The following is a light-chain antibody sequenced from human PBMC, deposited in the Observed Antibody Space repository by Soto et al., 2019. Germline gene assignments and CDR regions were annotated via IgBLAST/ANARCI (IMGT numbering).Light chain of an antibody. CDR2: EVS. V-gene: IGLV2-14*01. CDR3: SSYTSSSTLL. CDR1: SSDVGGYNY. J-gene: IGLJ1*01. Sequence: QSVLTQPASMSGSPGQSITISCTGTSSDVGGYNYVSWYQQHPGKAPKLMIYEVSNRPSGVSNRFSGSKSGNTASLTISGLQAEDEADYYCSSYTSSSTLLFGTGTKLTVL.